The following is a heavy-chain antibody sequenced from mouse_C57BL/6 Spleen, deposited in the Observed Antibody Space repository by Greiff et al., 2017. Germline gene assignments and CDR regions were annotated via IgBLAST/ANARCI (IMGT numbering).Heavy chain of an antibody. Sequence: QVQLQQSGPGLVQPSQSLSITCTVSGFSLTSYGVHWVRQSPGKGLEWLGVIWSGGSTDYNAAFISRLGISKYNSKSQAFFKMNSLQADDTAIYYCARNRGITTVVDYFYYWGQGTTLTVSS. D-gene: IGHD1-1*01. CDR1: GFSLTSYG. J-gene: IGHJ2*01. CDR2: IWSGGST. V-gene: IGHV2-2*01. CDR3: ARNRGITTVVDYFYY.